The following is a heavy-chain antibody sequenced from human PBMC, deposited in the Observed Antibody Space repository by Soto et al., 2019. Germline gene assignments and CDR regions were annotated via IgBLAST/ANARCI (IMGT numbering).Heavy chain of an antibody. J-gene: IGHJ4*02. Sequence: GGSLRLSCTASGFTFGDYAMSWVRQAPGKGLEWVGFIRSKAYGGTTEYAASVKGRFTISRDDPKSIAYLQMNSLKTEDTAVYYCTSSILGYDSSGYYYVNYWGQGTLVTVSS. D-gene: IGHD3-22*01. CDR1: GFTFGDYA. CDR3: TSSILGYDSSGYYYVNY. CDR2: IRSKAYGGTT. V-gene: IGHV3-49*04.